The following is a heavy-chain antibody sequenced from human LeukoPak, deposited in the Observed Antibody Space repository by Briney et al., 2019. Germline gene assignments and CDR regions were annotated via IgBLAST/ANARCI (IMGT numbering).Heavy chain of an antibody. CDR1: GGSITSYF. J-gene: IGHJ1*01. CDR2: IYHSGTT. CDR3: AQKAPYSPAYSQD. V-gene: IGHV4-59*01. Sequence: PSETLSLTCTVSGGSITSYFWSWIRQPPGKGLEWIGYIYHSGTTNYNPSLKSRVTISVDTSKNQFSLKLTSVTAADPAVYYCAQKAPYSPAYSQDWGQGTLVTVSS. D-gene: IGHD2-21*01.